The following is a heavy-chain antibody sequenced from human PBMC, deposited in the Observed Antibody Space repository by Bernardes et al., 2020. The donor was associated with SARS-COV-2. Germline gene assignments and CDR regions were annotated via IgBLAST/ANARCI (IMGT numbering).Heavy chain of an antibody. Sequence: GGSLRLSCSDSGISFSSPAISWVRQAPGKGLEWVSAMSGSGGSTYYADSVRGRFTISRDNSKNTLYLQMNSLRAEDTAVYYCAKLPWIYNFWSGYFDWGQGTLVTVSS. CDR1: GISFSSPA. J-gene: IGHJ4*02. D-gene: IGHD3-3*01. CDR2: MSGSGGST. CDR3: AKLPWIYNFWSGYFD. V-gene: IGHV3-23*01.